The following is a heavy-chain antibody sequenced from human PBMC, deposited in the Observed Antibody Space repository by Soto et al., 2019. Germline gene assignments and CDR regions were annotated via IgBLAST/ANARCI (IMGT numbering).Heavy chain of an antibody. Sequence: ASVKVSCKASGNTFASHGFSWVLQAPGRGLEWMGWISGFNGQTNYALKFQGRVTLTTDTSTSTAYMELRSLRSDDTAVYFCARVDPRGVAVVRDYWGQGTLVTVSS. CDR3: ARVDPRGVAVVRDY. CDR2: ISGFNGQT. J-gene: IGHJ4*02. V-gene: IGHV1-18*01. CDR1: GNTFASHG. D-gene: IGHD3-10*01.